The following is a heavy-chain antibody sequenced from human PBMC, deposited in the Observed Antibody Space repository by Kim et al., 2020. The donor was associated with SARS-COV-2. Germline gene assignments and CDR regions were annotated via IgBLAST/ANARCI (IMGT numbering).Heavy chain of an antibody. CDR2: IYYSGST. J-gene: IGHJ3*02. D-gene: IGHD1-26*01. CDR1: GGSISSSSYY. CDR3: AATHGWYSGSPKALDAFDI. V-gene: IGHV4-39*07. Sequence: SETLSLTCTVSGGSISSSSYYWGWIRQPPGKGLEWIGSIYYSGSTYYNPSLKSRVTISVDTSKNQFSLKLSSVTAADTAVYYCAATHGWYSGSPKALDAFDIWGQGTMVTVSS.